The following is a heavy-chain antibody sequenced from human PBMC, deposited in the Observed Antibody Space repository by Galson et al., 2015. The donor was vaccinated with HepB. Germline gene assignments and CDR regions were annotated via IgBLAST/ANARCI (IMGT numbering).Heavy chain of an antibody. CDR3: ARVLGLVVVPAAMGENAFDI. J-gene: IGHJ3*02. D-gene: IGHD2-2*01. CDR1: GYTFTGYY. V-gene: IGHV1-2*06. CDR2: INPNSGGT. Sequence: SVKVSCKASGYTFTGYYMHWVRQAPGQGLEWMGRINPNSGGTNYAQKFQGRVTMTRDTSISTAYMELSRLRSDDTAVYYCARVLGLVVVPAAMGENAFDIWGQGTMVTVSS.